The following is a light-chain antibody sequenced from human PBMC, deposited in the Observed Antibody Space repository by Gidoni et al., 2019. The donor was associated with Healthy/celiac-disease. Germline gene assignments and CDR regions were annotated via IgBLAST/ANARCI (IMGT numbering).Light chain of an antibody. J-gene: IGKJ5*01. Sequence: EIVLTQSPATLSLSPGERATLSCGASQSVTNSYLAWYQHKPGLAPRLLIYDASSRATGIPDRFSGSGSGTDFTLTISRLEPEDFAVYYCQQYGSSLPTFGQGTRLEIK. CDR2: DAS. CDR1: QSVTNSY. V-gene: IGKV3D-20*01. CDR3: QQYGSSLPT.